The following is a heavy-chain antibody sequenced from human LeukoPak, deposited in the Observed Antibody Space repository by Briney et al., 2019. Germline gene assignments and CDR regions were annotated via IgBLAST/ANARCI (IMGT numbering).Heavy chain of an antibody. CDR2: IIPIFGTA. CDR1: GGTFSSYA. Sequence: SVKVSCKASGGTFSSYAISWVRQAPGQGLEWMGGIIPIFGTANYAQKFQGRVTITADESTSTAYMELSSLRSEDTAVYYCARDRGYYYGSGSYYKGPHFDYWGQGTLVTVSS. V-gene: IGHV1-69*13. D-gene: IGHD3-10*01. J-gene: IGHJ4*02. CDR3: ARDRGYYYGSGSYYKGPHFDY.